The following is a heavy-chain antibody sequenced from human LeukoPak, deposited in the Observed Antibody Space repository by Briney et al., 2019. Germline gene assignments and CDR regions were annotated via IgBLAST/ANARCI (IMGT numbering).Heavy chain of an antibody. Sequence: GASVKVSCKASGYTFTSYGISWVRQAPGQGLEWMGWISAYNGYTNYAQRLQGRVTMTTDTSTSTAYMELRSLRSDDTAVYYCARWASGFQFDYWGQGTLVTVSS. CDR2: ISAYNGYT. J-gene: IGHJ4*02. CDR3: ARWASGFQFDY. V-gene: IGHV1-18*01. CDR1: GYTFTSYG. D-gene: IGHD1-26*01.